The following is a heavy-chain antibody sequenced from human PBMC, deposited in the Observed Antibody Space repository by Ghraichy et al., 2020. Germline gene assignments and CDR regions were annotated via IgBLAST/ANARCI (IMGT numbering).Heavy chain of an antibody. CDR3: ARGAVTTTLGYYYYYMDV. Sequence: SETLSLTCAVYGGSFSGYYWSWIRQPPGKGLEWIGEINHSGSTNYDPSLKSRVTISVDTSKNQFSLKLSSVTAADTAVYYCARGAVTTTLGYYYYYMDVWGKGTTVTVSS. CDR1: GGSFSGYY. D-gene: IGHD4-17*01. J-gene: IGHJ6*03. CDR2: INHSGST. V-gene: IGHV4-34*01.